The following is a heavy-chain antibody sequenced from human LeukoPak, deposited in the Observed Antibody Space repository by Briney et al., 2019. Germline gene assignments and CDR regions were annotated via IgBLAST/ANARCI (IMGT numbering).Heavy chain of an antibody. J-gene: IGHJ4*02. Sequence: GGSLRLSCAASGFIFSNYAMTWVRQAPGKGLEWVSTVSSSGGSTYYADSVKGRVTVSRDDAKNTLYLQLNSLTAEDTAVYYCAFSGVTYFVYWGQGTLVTVSS. V-gene: IGHV3-23*01. D-gene: IGHD6-25*01. CDR1: GFIFSNYA. CDR2: VSSSGGST. CDR3: AFSGVTYFVY.